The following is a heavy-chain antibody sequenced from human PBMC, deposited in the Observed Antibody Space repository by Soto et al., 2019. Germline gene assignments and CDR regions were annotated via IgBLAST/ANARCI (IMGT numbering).Heavy chain of an antibody. CDR3: AKDLQGSSGIDY. V-gene: IGHV3-30*18. Sequence: PGGSLRLSCAASGFTFSSYGMHWVRQAPGKGLEWVAVISYDGSNKWYADSVKGRFTISRDNSKDTLYLQMNSLRPEDTAVYYCAKDLQGSSGIDYWGRGTLVTVSS. CDR1: GFTFSSYG. J-gene: IGHJ4*02. D-gene: IGHD6-6*01. CDR2: ISYDGSNK.